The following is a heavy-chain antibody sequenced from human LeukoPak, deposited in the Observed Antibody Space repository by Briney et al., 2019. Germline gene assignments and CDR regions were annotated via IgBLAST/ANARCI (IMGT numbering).Heavy chain of an antibody. CDR3: AKDRQQQLVFYPVVPEFDY. V-gene: IGHV3-23*01. CDR2: ISSSGSGGST. Sequence: GGSLRLSCAASGFTFSNYNMNWVRQAPGKGLEWVSYISSSGSGGSTYYADSVKGRFTISRDNSKNTLYLQMNSLRAEDTAVYYCAKDRQQQLVFYPVVPEFDYWGQGTLVTVSS. D-gene: IGHD6-13*01. CDR1: GFTFSNYN. J-gene: IGHJ4*02.